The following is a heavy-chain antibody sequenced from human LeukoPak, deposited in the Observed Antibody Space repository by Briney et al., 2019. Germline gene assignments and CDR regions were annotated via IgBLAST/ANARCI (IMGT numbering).Heavy chain of an antibody. CDR3: ARDFNVGYDFDY. D-gene: IGHD1-1*01. V-gene: IGHV3-48*01. J-gene: IGHJ4*02. Sequence: GGSLRLSCAASGFRLGGFSMNWVRQAPGKGLEWISYISTTSSATYYAASVKGRFTISRDNAKNSLYLQMNSLRAEDTAVYYCARDFNVGYDFDYWGQGTLVTVSS. CDR2: ISTTSSAT. CDR1: GFRLGGFS.